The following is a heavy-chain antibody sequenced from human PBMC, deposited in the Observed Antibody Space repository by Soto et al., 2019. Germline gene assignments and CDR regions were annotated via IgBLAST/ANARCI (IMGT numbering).Heavy chain of an antibody. CDR2: IYHSGST. Sequence: SETLSLTCAVSGGSISSSNWWSWVRQPPGKGLEWIGEIYHSGSTNYNPSLKSRVTISVDKSKNQFSLKLSSVTAADTAVYYCARCPVYRGERFFYYYYMDVWGKGTTVTVSS. D-gene: IGHD2-8*01. CDR1: GGSISSSNW. J-gene: IGHJ6*03. V-gene: IGHV4-4*02. CDR3: ARCPVYRGERFFYYYYMDV.